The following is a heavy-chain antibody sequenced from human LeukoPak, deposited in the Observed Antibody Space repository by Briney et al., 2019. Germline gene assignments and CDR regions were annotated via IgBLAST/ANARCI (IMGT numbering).Heavy chain of an antibody. D-gene: IGHD6-19*01. CDR2: IYHSGST. CDR3: VTNGTVTVAGTKFNYFDY. Sequence: PWETLSLTCTVSGGSIRMSTYYWGWIRQPPGKGLEWIGSIYHSGSTHYNPSLRSRVTMSVDTSKNQFTLKVTAVTAADTAVYYCVTNGTVTVAGTKFNYFDYWGQGALVTVSS. CDR1: GGSIRMSTYY. V-gene: IGHV4-39*01. J-gene: IGHJ4*02.